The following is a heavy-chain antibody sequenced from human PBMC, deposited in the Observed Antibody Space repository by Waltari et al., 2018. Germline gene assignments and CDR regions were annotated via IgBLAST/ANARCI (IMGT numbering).Heavy chain of an antibody. D-gene: IGHD4-17*01. Sequence: QVQLVQSGAEVKKPGSSVKVSCKASGGTFSSYAISWLRQAPGQGLEWMGGMLPNFGTENYAQKFQGRFTITTYDATCTANMDLSSLISEDTAVYYCARDFSPYGAGLVPFDYWVQGTLVTVSS. CDR2: MLPNFGTE. CDR1: GGTFSSYA. V-gene: IGHV1-69*05. J-gene: IGHJ4*02. CDR3: ARDFSPYGAGLVPFDY.